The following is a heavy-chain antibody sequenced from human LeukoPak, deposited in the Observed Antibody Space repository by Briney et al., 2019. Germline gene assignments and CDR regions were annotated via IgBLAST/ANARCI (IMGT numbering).Heavy chain of an antibody. CDR2: INPNSGGT. CDR3: AREGDYDYVWGSYRADAFDI. V-gene: IGHV1-2*02. CDR1: GYSFSGHY. D-gene: IGHD3-16*02. Sequence: ASVKVSCKASGYSFSGHYMHWVRQAPGQGLEWMGWINPNSGGTNYAQKFQGRVTMTRDTSISTAYMELSRLRSDDTAVYYCAREGDYDYVWGSYRADAFDIWGQGTMVTVSS. J-gene: IGHJ3*02.